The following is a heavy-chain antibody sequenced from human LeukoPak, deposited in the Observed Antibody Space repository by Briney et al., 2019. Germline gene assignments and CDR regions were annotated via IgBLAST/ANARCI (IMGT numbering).Heavy chain of an antibody. D-gene: IGHD3-10*02. Sequence: SETHSLTCTVSRTSISSGCYCWARIRQPAGKGLEWIGRIHSSGGTEYNPSLRRRVIITADTSKNQVSLKLSSVTAADTAVYYCSRGNNYVDFDIWGQGTMVTVSS. J-gene: IGHJ3*02. CDR2: IHSSGGT. CDR1: RTSISSGCYC. CDR3: SRGNNYVDFDI. V-gene: IGHV4-61*02.